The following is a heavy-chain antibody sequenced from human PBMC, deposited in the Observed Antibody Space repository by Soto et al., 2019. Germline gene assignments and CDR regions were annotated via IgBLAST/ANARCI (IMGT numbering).Heavy chain of an antibody. Sequence: QVQLVESGGGVVQPGRSLRLSCAASGFTFSSYGMHWVRQAPGKGLEWVAVIWYDGSNKYYADSVKGRFTISRDNSKNTLYLQMNSLRAEDTAVYYCARDGDYGYAFDIWGQGTMVTVSS. CDR1: GFTFSSYG. CDR3: ARDGDYGYAFDI. CDR2: IWYDGSNK. V-gene: IGHV3-33*01. D-gene: IGHD3-16*01. J-gene: IGHJ3*02.